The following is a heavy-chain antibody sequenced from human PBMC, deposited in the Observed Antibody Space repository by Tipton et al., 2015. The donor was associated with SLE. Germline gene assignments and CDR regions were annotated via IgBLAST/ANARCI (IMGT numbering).Heavy chain of an antibody. CDR1: GFTLRTNG. V-gene: IGHV3-33*08. CDR2: IWADGSNQ. D-gene: IGHD2-2*01. CDR3: ARGYSSSTKFSEYYCLDV. Sequence: SLRLSCAASGFTLRTNGMNWIRQAPGKGLERVAVIWADGSNQFYEESVEGRFTISRDSSRNMLYLQKNSLRADDMALYYCARGYSSSTKFSEYYCLDVLGQGTTITVS. J-gene: IGHJ6*02.